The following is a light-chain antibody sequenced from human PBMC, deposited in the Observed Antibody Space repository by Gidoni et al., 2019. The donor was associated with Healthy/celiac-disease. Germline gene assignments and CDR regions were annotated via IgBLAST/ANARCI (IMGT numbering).Light chain of an antibody. CDR2: AAS. Sequence: DIQMTQSPSSLSASVGDRVTITCRASQSISSYLNWYQQKPGKAPKLLIYAASSLQSGVPSRFSGSGSGTDVTITISSRQPEDFATYYCQQSYSTPLTFGPGTKVDIK. J-gene: IGKJ3*01. CDR1: QSISSY. CDR3: QQSYSTPLT. V-gene: IGKV1-39*01.